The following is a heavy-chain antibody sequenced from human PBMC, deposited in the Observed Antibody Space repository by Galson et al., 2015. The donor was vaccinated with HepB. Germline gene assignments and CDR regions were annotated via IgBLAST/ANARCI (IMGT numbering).Heavy chain of an antibody. D-gene: IGHD3-9*01. J-gene: IGHJ4*02. CDR3: ARNYDILTGPPDY. CDR2: INTNTGNP. V-gene: IGHV7-4-1*02. Sequence: SVKVSCKASGYTFTNSAMNWVRQAPGQGLEWMGRINTNTGNPTYAQAFTGRFVFSLDTSVNTAYLQISSLTTEDTAVYYCARNYDILTGPPDYWGQGTLVTVSS. CDR1: GYTFTNSA.